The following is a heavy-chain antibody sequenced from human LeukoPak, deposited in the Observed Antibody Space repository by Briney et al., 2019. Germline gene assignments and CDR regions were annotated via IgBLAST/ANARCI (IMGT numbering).Heavy chain of an antibody. CDR3: ARLSAAVHLGAFDL. CDR1: GVSISPYY. J-gene: IGHJ3*01. CDR2: IHTSGSN. Sequence: SETLSLTCAVSGVSISPYYWAWIRQPPGKGLEWIGYIHTSGSNNQYPSLKSRVTISVDKSKNHFSLRLTSVTAADTAVYYYARLSAAVHLGAFDLWGQGTMVTVSS. V-gene: IGHV4-4*09. D-gene: IGHD3-3*01.